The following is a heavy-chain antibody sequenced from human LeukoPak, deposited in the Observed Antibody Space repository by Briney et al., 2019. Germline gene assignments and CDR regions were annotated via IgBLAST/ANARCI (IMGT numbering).Heavy chain of an antibody. CDR1: GFTFDDYA. CDR3: AATVGFGAFDI. Sequence: GGSLRLSCAASGFTFDDYAMHWVRQAPGKGLEWVSGISWNSGSIGYADSVKGRFTISRDNAKNSLYLQMNSLRAEDMALYYCAATVGFGAFDIWGQGTMVTVSS. J-gene: IGHJ3*02. CDR2: ISWNSGSI. V-gene: IGHV3-9*03. D-gene: IGHD4-23*01.